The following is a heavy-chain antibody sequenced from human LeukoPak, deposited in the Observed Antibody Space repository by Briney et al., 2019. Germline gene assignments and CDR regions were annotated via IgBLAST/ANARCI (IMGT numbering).Heavy chain of an antibody. D-gene: IGHD1/OR15-1a*01. CDR3: ARDLGTYGLGVFDY. J-gene: IGHJ4*02. CDR2: INAGNGNT. Sequence: GASVKVSCKASGYTFTGYYMHWVRQAPGQRLEWMGWINAGNGNTKYSQEFQGRVTITRDTSASTAYMELSSLRSEDMAVYYCARDLGTYGLGVFDYWGQGTLVTVSS. V-gene: IGHV1-3*03. CDR1: GYTFTGYY.